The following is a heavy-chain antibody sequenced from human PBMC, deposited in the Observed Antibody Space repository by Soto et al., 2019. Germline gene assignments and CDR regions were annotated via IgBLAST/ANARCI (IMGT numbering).Heavy chain of an antibody. Sequence: ASVKVSCKASGYTFTSYAMHWVRQAPGQRLEWMGWINAGNGNTKYSQKFQGRVTITRDTSTSTVYMEVRSLRSDDTAVYYCAREGVAPYYYYGMDVWGQGTPVTVSS. V-gene: IGHV1-3*01. J-gene: IGHJ6*02. CDR3: AREGVAPYYYYGMDV. CDR1: GYTFTSYA. D-gene: IGHD5-12*01. CDR2: INAGNGNT.